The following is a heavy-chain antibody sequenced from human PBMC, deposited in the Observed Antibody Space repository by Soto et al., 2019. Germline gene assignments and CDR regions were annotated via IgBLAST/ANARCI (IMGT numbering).Heavy chain of an antibody. J-gene: IGHJ3*02. D-gene: IGHD3-22*01. Sequence: QVQLVQSGAEVKKPGSSVKVSCKASGGTFSSYAISWVRQAPGQGLEWMGGIIPIFGTANYAQKFQGRVTITADESTSTGYIELSSLRSEDTAVYYCARGTYYYDSSGYYSCAFDIWGQGTMVTVSS. CDR3: ARGTYYYDSSGYYSCAFDI. CDR1: GGTFSSYA. CDR2: IIPIFGTA. V-gene: IGHV1-69*01.